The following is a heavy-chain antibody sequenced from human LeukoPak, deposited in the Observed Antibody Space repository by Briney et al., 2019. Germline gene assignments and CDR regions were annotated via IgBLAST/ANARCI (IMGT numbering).Heavy chain of an antibody. CDR1: GYTFNIYA. CDR3: GRGVLSGYYFMDV. CDR2: ISVYNGNT. V-gene: IGHV1-18*01. D-gene: IGHD6-25*01. J-gene: IGHJ6*03. Sequence: ASVKVSCKASGYTFNIYAIIWVRQAPGQGLEWVGWISVYNGNTNYAQRVHGRVTMTTDTSTNTAYMELRSLRSDDTAVYFCGRGVLSGYYFMDVWGKGTT.